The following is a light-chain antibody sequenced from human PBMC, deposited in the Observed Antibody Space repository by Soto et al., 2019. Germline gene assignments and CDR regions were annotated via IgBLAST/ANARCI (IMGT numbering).Light chain of an antibody. CDR1: QSVSSSY. CDR3: QQYGSSPLYT. J-gene: IGKJ2*01. Sequence: EIVLTQSPGTLSLSPRERATLSCRASQSVSSSYLAWYQQKPGQAPRLLIYGASSRATGLPDRFSGSGSGTDVTLTITRLEHDDFAVYYCQQYGSSPLYTFGQGTKLEIK. V-gene: IGKV3-20*01. CDR2: GAS.